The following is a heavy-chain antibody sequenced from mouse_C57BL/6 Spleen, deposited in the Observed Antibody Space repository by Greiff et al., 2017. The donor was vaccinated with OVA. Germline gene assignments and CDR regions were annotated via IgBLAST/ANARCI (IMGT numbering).Heavy chain of an antibody. D-gene: IGHD1-1*01. V-gene: IGHV1-72*01. CDR1: GYTFTSYW. Sequence: VQLQQPGAELVKPGASVKLSCKASGYTFTSYWMHWVKQRPGRGLEWIGRIDPNSGGTKYNEKFKSKATLTVDKPSSTADMQLSSLTSEDSAFYYCASTVVEGGYFDVWGTGTTVTVSS. CDR2: IDPNSGGT. J-gene: IGHJ1*03. CDR3: ASTVVEGGYFDV.